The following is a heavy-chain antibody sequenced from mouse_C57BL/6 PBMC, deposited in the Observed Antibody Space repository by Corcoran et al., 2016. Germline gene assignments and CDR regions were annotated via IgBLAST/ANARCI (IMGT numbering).Heavy chain of an antibody. D-gene: IGHD3-3*01. CDR3: AREGAGPYFDY. Sequence: DVQLQESGPGLVKPSQSLSLTCSVTGYSITSGYYWNWIRQFPGNKLEWMGYISYDGSNNYNPSLKNRISITRDTSKNQFFLKLNSVTTEDTATYYCAREGAGPYFDYWGQGTTLTVSS. CDR1: GYSITSGYY. V-gene: IGHV3-6*01. J-gene: IGHJ2*01. CDR2: ISYDGSN.